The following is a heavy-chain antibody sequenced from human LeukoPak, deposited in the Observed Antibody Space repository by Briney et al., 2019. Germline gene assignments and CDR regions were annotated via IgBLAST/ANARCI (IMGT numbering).Heavy chain of an antibody. CDR1: GFTFSSYS. CDR3: ASPSIRYSSGWWAY. Sequence: PGGSLRLSCAASGFTFSSYSMNWVRQAPGKGLEWVSSISGSSSYIYYADSVKGRFTISRDNAKNSLYLQMNSLRAEDTAVYYCASPSIRYSSGWWAYWGQGTLVTVSS. V-gene: IGHV3-21*01. D-gene: IGHD6-19*01. CDR2: ISGSSSYI. J-gene: IGHJ4*02.